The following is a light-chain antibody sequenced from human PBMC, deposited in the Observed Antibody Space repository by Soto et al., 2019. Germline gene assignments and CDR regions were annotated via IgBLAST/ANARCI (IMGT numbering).Light chain of an antibody. V-gene: IGKV3-20*01. CDR1: QSVSSNY. J-gene: IGKJ1*01. Sequence: DIVLTQSPGTLSLSPGERATLSCRSSQSVSSNYLAWYQQKPDQAPRLVIYDVSGRATGIPDRFSGSGSGKDFPLTISRLEPEDSAVYYCQQYGISPTFGQGTKVEIK. CDR2: DVS. CDR3: QQYGISPT.